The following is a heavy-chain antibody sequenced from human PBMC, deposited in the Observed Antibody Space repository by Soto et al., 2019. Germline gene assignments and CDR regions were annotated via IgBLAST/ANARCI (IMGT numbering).Heavy chain of an antibody. D-gene: IGHD5-18*01. Sequence: QVQLVQSGAEVKKPGSSVKVSCKASGGTFSSYAISWVRQAPGQGLEWMGGIIPIFGTANYAQKFQGRVTITADESTSTAYMELSSLRSDDTAVYYCARGHTSYGYIGNWFDPWGQGTLVTVSS. CDR3: ARGHTSYGYIGNWFDP. CDR1: GGTFSSYA. CDR2: IIPIFGTA. V-gene: IGHV1-69*01. J-gene: IGHJ5*02.